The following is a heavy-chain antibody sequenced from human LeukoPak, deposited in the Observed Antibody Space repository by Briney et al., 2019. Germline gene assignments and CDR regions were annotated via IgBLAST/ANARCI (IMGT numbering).Heavy chain of an antibody. CDR3: ASTNCGGDCYSLGAPWYYYYMDV. J-gene: IGHJ6*03. Sequence: PSETLSLTCTVSGGSISSYYWSWIRQPPGKGLEWIGYIYYSGSTNYNPSLKSRVTISVDTSKNQFSLKLSSVTAADTAVYYCASTNCGGDCYSLGAPWYYYYMDVWGKGTTVTVSS. CDR2: IYYSGST. D-gene: IGHD2-21*02. CDR1: GGSISSYY. V-gene: IGHV4-59*01.